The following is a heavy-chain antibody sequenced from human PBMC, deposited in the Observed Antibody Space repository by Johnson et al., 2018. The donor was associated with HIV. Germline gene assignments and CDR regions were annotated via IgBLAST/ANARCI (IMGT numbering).Heavy chain of an antibody. V-gene: IGHV3-33*08. Sequence: VQLVESGGGLVQPGRSLRLSCAASGFTFSSYAMHWVRQAPGKGLEWVAFIRYDGSKRYYADSVKGRFTISRDNAKNTLYLQMNSLRAEDTAVYYCARAVADGWFSYDAFDIWGQGTMVTVSS. D-gene: IGHD6-19*01. J-gene: IGHJ3*02. CDR2: IRYDGSKR. CDR3: ARAVADGWFSYDAFDI. CDR1: GFTFSSYA.